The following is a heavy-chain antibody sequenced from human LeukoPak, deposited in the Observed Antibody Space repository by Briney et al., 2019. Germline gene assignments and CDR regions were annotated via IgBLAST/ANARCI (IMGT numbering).Heavy chain of an antibody. J-gene: IGHJ5*02. Sequence: GGSLRLSCAASGFTFSSYGMHWVRQAPGKGLEWVAFIRYDGSNKYYADSVKGRFTISRDNSKNTLYLQMNSLRAEDTAVYYCAKGFRAAAGTGWFDPWGQGTLVTVSS. V-gene: IGHV3-30*02. CDR2: IRYDGSNK. CDR1: GFTFSSYG. CDR3: AKGFRAAAGTGWFDP. D-gene: IGHD6-13*01.